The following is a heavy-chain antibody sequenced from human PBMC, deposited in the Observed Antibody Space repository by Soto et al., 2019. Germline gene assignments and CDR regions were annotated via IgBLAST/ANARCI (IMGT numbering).Heavy chain of an antibody. D-gene: IGHD6-19*01. Sequence: QVQLVESGGGVVQPGRSLRLSCAASGFSFSSYGMHWVRQAPGKGLEWVAVISYDVTNKYYADSVKGRFTISRDNPKNTLYLQMNSLSAEETAVYYCAKDLRIEVAGTDYFGSCGQGTLVTVS. CDR2: ISYDVTNK. CDR1: GFSFSSYG. J-gene: IGHJ4*02. CDR3: AKDLRIEVAGTDYFGS. V-gene: IGHV3-30*18.